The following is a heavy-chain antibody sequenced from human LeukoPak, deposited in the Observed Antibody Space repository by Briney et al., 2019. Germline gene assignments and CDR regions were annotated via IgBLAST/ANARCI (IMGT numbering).Heavy chain of an antibody. CDR2: ISGSGGST. D-gene: IGHD2-15*01. Sequence: GGSLRLSCAASGFTFSSYGMTWVRQAPGKGLEWVSGISGSGGSTYYEDSVKGRFTISRDNSKNTLYLQMNSLRAEDTAVYYCAKNSGGTCYSHLDYWGQGTLVTVSS. CDR1: GFTFSSYG. J-gene: IGHJ4*02. V-gene: IGHV3-23*01. CDR3: AKNSGGTCYSHLDY.